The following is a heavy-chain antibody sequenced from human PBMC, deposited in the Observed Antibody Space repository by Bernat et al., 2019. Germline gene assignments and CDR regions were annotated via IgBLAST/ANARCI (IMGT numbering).Heavy chain of an antibody. CDR1: GFPFNTYA. CDR3: AKDMKWFGDDY. Sequence: VQLLESEGALVQPGGSLRLSCAASGFPFNTYAMSWVRQAPGKGLEWVSAISGRGDRTHYAESVKGRFTISRDNSKDTLYLQMDSLRAEDTATYYCAKDMKWFGDDYWGQGTLVTVSS. J-gene: IGHJ4*02. V-gene: IGHV3-23*01. CDR2: ISGRGDRT. D-gene: IGHD3-10*01.